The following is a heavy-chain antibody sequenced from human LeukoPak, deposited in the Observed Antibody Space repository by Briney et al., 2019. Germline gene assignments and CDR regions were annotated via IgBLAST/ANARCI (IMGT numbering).Heavy chain of an antibody. CDR1: GYSISSGYY. D-gene: IGHD5-24*01. CDR3: ARDGTWRDGYNTFPFDY. J-gene: IGHJ4*02. V-gene: IGHV4-38-2*02. CDR2: IYHSGST. Sequence: PSETLSLTCTVSGYSISSGYYWGWIRQPPGKGLEWFGSIYHSGSTYYNPSLKSRVTISVDTSKNQFSLKLSSVTAADTAVYYCARDGTWRDGYNTFPFDYWGQGTLVIVSS.